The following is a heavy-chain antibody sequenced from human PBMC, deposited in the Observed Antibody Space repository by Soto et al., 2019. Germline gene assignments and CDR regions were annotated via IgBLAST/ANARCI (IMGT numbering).Heavy chain of an antibody. D-gene: IGHD2-2*01. J-gene: IGHJ4*02. V-gene: IGHV4-34*01. CDR3: ARAQSSFDY. CDR1: GGSFSGYY. CDR2: INHSGST. Sequence: KPSETLSLTCAVYGGSFSGYYWSWIRQPPGKGLEWIGEINHSGSTNYNPSLKSRVTISVDTSKNQFSLKLSSVTAADTAVYYCARAQSSFDYWGQGTLVTVSS.